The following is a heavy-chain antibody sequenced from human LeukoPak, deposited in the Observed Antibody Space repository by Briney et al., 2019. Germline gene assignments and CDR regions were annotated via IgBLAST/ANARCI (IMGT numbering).Heavy chain of an antibody. J-gene: IGHJ5*02. CDR3: ARRGIAVAGRWFDP. Sequence: SETLSLTCAVSGGSISSGGYSWSWIRQPPGKGLEWIGYIYHSGSTYYNPSLKSRVTISVDRSKNQFSLKLSSVTAADTAVYYCARRGIAVAGRWFDPWGQGTLVTVSS. V-gene: IGHV4-30-2*01. CDR2: IYHSGST. D-gene: IGHD6-19*01. CDR1: GGSISSGGYS.